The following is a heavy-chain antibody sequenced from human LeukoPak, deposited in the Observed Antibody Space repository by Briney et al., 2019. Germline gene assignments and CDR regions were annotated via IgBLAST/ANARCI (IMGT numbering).Heavy chain of an antibody. CDR3: ARDPLWFGEPRAFDI. J-gene: IGHJ3*02. CDR2: IYYSGST. V-gene: IGHV4-30-4*01. Sequence: SQTLSLTCTVSGGPISSGDYYWSWIRQPPGKGLEWIGYIYYSGSTYYNPSLKSRVTISVDTSKNQFSLKLSSVTAADTAVYYCARDPLWFGEPRAFDIWGQGTMVTVSS. D-gene: IGHD3-10*01. CDR1: GGPISSGDYY.